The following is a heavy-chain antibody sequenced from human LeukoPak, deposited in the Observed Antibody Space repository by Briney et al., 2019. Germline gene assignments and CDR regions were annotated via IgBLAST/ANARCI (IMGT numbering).Heavy chain of an antibody. CDR3: AELGITMIGGV. D-gene: IGHD3-10*02. CDR2: ISTSGSNI. J-gene: IGHJ6*04. CDR1: GFTFSDYY. Sequence: GGSLRLSCAASGFTFSDYYMSWIRQAPGKGLEWISYISTSGSNIHYADSVKGRFTISRDNAENSVYLQMNRLRDEDTAVYYCAELGITMIGGVWGKGTTVTISS. V-gene: IGHV3-11*04.